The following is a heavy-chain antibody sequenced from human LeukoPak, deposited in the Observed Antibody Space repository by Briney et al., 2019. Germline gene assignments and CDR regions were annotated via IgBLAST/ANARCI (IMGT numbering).Heavy chain of an antibody. CDR1: GLTFASYA. CDR2: SSGDEEST. J-gene: IGHJ4*02. CDR3: TTDLGITMIRGVIVY. Sequence: GGSLRPSCPASGLTFASYAMSWVRQPPRRGRGWASDSSGDEESTYYAESVKGRFTISRDNSKNTLYLQMNSQKAEDTAVYCCTTDLGITMIRGVIVYWGQGALVTVSS. D-gene: IGHD3-10*01. V-gene: IGHV3-23*01.